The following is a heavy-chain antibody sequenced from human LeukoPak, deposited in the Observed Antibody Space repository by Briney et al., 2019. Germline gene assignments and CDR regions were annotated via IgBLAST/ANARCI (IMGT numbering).Heavy chain of an antibody. V-gene: IGHV3-21*04. CDR3: AKDEGRYSFGFDP. J-gene: IGHJ5*02. CDR2: ITSGGSYI. D-gene: IGHD3-10*01. CDR1: GFTFSSYA. Sequence: GGSLRLSCAASGFTFSSYAMNWVRQAPGKGLEWVSSITSGGSYIYYADSVKGRFTISRDNAKNSLFLQMNSLRAEDTAVYYCAKDEGRYSFGFDPWGQGTLVTVSS.